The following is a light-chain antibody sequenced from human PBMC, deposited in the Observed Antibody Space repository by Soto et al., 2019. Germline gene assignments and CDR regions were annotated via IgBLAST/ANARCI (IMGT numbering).Light chain of an antibody. CDR2: AAS. Sequence: DIQMTQSPSSLSASIGDRVTITCRAGQSISNYLNWYQQKPGKAPKFLIYAASSLQSGVPSRFSGSGSGTDFTLTISSLQPEDFATYYCQQSHSTPRTFGQGTKLEIK. V-gene: IGKV1-39*01. J-gene: IGKJ2*01. CDR1: QSISNY. CDR3: QQSHSTPRT.